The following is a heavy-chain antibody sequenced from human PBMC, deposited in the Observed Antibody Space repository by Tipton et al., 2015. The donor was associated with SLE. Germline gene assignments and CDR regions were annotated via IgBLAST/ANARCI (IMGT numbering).Heavy chain of an antibody. CDR1: GGSISSSSYY. D-gene: IGHD3-3*01. V-gene: IGHV4-39*07. J-gene: IGHJ4*02. Sequence: GLVKPSETLSLTCTVSGGSISSSSYYWGWIRQPPGKGLEWIGSIYYSGSTYYNPSLKSRVTISVDTSKNQFSLKLSSVTAADTAVYYCAREPRSGYHDYWGQGTLVIVSS. CDR2: IYYSGST. CDR3: AREPRSGYHDY.